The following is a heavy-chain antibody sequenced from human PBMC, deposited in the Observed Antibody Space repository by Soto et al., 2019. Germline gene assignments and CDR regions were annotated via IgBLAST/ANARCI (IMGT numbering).Heavy chain of an antibody. D-gene: IGHD3-10*01. J-gene: IGHJ6*02. CDR2: IYHSGST. CDR3: ARVVGGYSYGMDV. Sequence: QVQLQESGPGLVKPSGTLSLTCAVSGGSISSSNWWSWVRQPPGKGLEWIGEIYHSGSTNYNPSLTSRVTISVDTSTTQFSLKLSSVSAAATAMYYCARVVGGYSYGMDVWGQGTPVTVSS. CDR1: GGSISSSNW. V-gene: IGHV4-4*02.